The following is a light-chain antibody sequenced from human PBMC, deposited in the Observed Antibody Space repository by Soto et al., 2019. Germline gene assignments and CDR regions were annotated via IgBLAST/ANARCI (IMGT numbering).Light chain of an antibody. CDR3: QQYSSTPRT. V-gene: IGKV3-20*01. J-gene: IGKJ1*01. Sequence: LTQSPGTLSLSPGERATLSCRASQSIGTNYVAWFQQKPGQAPTLLIYAASRRATGIPDRFSGSGSGTEFTLTISRLEPEDFAVYFCQQYSSTPRTFGQGTKVEIK. CDR1: QSIGTNY. CDR2: AAS.